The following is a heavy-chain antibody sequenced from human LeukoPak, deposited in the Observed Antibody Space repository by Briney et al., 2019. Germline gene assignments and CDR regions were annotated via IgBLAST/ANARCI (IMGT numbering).Heavy chain of an antibody. CDR1: GGSISSGSYY. D-gene: IGHD2-2*01. CDR2: IYTSGST. Sequence: SQTLSLTCTVSGGSISSGSYYWSWIRQPAGKGLEWIGRIYTSGSTNYNPSLKSRVTISVDTSKNQFSLKLSSVTAADTAVYYCARVPIVVATGAFDIWGQGTMVTVSS. V-gene: IGHV4-61*02. J-gene: IGHJ3*02. CDR3: ARVPIVVATGAFDI.